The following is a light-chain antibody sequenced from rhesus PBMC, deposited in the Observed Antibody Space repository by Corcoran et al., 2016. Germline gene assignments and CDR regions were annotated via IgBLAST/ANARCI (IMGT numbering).Light chain of an antibody. CDR3: LQYNSDPYN. Sequence: DIQMTQSPSSLSASGGDRITITCRASQDISIDLTWCQQKPGKAPKRLIYEVSSLESGVPSRFSGHGSETAFIHTISRLQPKDFATSYCLQYNSDPYNFGQVTKVEIK. J-gene: IGKJ2*01. CDR2: EVS. CDR1: QDISID. V-gene: IGKV1-43*02.